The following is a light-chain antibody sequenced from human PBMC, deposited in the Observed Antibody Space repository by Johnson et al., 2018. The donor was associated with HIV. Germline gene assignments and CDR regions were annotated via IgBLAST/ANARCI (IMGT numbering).Light chain of an antibody. CDR3: GTWDNGLSSYV. CDR2: ANN. V-gene: IGLV1-51*02. CDR1: SSNIGNNL. J-gene: IGLJ1*01. Sequence: QSVLTQPPSVSAPPGQKVTISCSGSSSNIGNNLASWYQQLPGTAPKLLIYANNKRPSGIPDRFSGSKSGTSATLGITGLQTGDEADYYCGTWDNGLSSYVLGTGTKVTVL.